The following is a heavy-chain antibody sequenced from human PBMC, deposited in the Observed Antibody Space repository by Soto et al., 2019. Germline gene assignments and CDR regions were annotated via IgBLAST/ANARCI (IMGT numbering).Heavy chain of an antibody. CDR2: INQDGSEK. D-gene: IGHD3-10*01. CDR3: AKDLTYYGSAPGSDYNPISNAY. CDR1: GFTFSSYW. V-gene: IGHV3-7*01. J-gene: IGHJ4*02. Sequence: EVYLVESGGGLVQPGASLRLSCAASGFTFSSYWMTWVRQAPGKGLEWVANINQDGSEKYYVDSVRGRFSISRDNAKNSLSLQMSRLRAEDTAVYYCAKDLTYYGSAPGSDYNPISNAYWGQGTLVTVSS.